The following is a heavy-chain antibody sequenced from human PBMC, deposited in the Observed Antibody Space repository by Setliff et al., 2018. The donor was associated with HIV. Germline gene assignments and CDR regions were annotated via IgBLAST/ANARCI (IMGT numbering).Heavy chain of an antibody. V-gene: IGHV3-48*04. CDR1: GFTFSSYW. J-gene: IGHJ4*02. CDR2: ISSSGTTT. CDR3: AAQGVL. Sequence: PGGSLRLSCTASGFTFSSYWMSWVRQAPGKGLEWLSYISSSGTTTYYADSVTGRFTISRDNAKNSVLLQMNSLRVEDTAVYFCAAQGVLWGQGTQVTVSS.